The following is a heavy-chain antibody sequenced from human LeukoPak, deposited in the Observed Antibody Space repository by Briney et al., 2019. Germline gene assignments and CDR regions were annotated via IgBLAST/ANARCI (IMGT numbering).Heavy chain of an antibody. D-gene: IGHD3-22*01. V-gene: IGHV4-59*01. CDR1: GGSISSYY. CDR2: IYYSGST. Sequence: SETLSFTCTVSGGSISSYYWSWVRQPPGKGLERVGYIYYSGSTNYNPSLTSRVTISVDTSKNQFSLKLSSVTAADTAVYYCARVGGDYYDSSGYFDYWGQGTLVTVSS. CDR3: ARVGGDYYDSSGYFDY. J-gene: IGHJ4*02.